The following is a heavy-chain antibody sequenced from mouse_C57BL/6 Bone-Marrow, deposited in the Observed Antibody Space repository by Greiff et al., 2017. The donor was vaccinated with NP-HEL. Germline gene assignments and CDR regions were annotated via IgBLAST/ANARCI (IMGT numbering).Heavy chain of an antibody. CDR1: GYSFTGYY. CDR2: INPSTGGT. J-gene: IGHJ3*01. Sequence: DVQLQESGPELVKPGASVKISCKASGYSFTGYYMNWVKQSPEKSLEWIGEINPSTGGTTYNQKFKAKATLTVDKSSSTAYMQLKSLTSEDSAVYYCARSRLAYWGQGTLVTVSA. CDR3: ARSRLAY. V-gene: IGHV1-42*01.